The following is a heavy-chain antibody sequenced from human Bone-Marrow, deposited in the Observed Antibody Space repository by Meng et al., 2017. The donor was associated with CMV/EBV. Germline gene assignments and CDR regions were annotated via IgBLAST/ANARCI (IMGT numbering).Heavy chain of an antibody. D-gene: IGHD6-13*01. J-gene: IGHJ6*02. Sequence: GESLKISCAASGFTVSSNYMSWVRQAPGKGLEWVAVISYDGSNKYYADSVKGRFTISRDNSKNTLYLQMNSLRAEDTAVYYCARDVAAAPGGYYYYGMDVWGQGTTVTVSS. CDR3: ARDVAAAPGGYYYYGMDV. V-gene: IGHV3-30*03. CDR2: ISYDGSNK. CDR1: GFTVSSNY.